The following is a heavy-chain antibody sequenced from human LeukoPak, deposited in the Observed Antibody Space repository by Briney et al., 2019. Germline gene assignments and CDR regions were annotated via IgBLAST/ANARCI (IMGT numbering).Heavy chain of an antibody. V-gene: IGHV1-2*02. CDR3: ASLDRGAAQDLYYMDV. CDR1: GYTFTGYY. CDR2: INPNSGGT. Sequence: ASVKVSCKASGYTFTGYYMHWVRQAPGQGLEWMGWINPNSGGTNYAQKFQGRVTMTRDMSTSTVYMELSSLRSEDTAVYYCASLDRGAAQDLYYMDVWGKGTTVTVSS. D-gene: IGHD6-6*01. J-gene: IGHJ6*03.